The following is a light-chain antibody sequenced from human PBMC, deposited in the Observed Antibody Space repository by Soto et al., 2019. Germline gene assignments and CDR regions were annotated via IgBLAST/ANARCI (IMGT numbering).Light chain of an antibody. Sequence: QSVLTQPPSVSGAPGQRVTISCTGSSSNIGAGYDVHWYQQLPGTAPKLLIYGNTNRPSGVPDRFSGSKSGTSASLAVTGCQADDEADYYCQSYDSSLSGSVFGGGTQLAVL. CDR1: SSNIGAGYD. CDR2: GNT. V-gene: IGLV1-40*01. J-gene: IGLJ2*01. CDR3: QSYDSSLSGSV.